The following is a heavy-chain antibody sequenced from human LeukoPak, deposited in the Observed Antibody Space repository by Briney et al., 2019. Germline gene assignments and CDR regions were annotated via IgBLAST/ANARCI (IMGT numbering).Heavy chain of an antibody. V-gene: IGHV3-53*01. CDR3: ASGILTGYFSFDY. J-gene: IGHJ4*01. CDR2: IYSGGVN. CDR1: GFSVTTKY. Sequence: PGGSLRLSCAASGFSVTTKYRSWDRQAPGKGLEWVSVIYSGGVNSYEDNVRGRFTIARDNSKTSVYLQMKSLRVEDTAVYYCASGILTGYFSFDYWGHGTLVTVSS. D-gene: IGHD3-9*01.